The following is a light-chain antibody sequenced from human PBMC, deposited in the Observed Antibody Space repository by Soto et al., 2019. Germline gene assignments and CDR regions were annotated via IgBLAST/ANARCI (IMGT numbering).Light chain of an antibody. CDR3: QQYTSSVVYT. V-gene: IGKV3-20*01. Sequence: IVLTQSPGTLSLSPGETATLSCRASQSLTTRDLAWYQQKPGQAPRLLIYGASNRATGTPDRFSGSGSGTDFTLTISSLEPEDFAVYFCQQYTSSVVYTFGQGTKLEIK. J-gene: IGKJ2*01. CDR2: GAS. CDR1: QSLTTRD.